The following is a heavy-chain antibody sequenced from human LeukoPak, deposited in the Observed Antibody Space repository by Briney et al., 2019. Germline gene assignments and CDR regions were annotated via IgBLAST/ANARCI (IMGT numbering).Heavy chain of an antibody. CDR3: ARGRYYYYMDV. Sequence: GRSLRLSCAASAFTFSSYWMHWVRQAPGKGLVWVSRIKSDGSSTSYADSAKGRFTISRHNAKNTLYLQMNSLRAEDTAVYYCARGRYYYYMDVWGKGTTVSVFS. J-gene: IGHJ6*03. CDR2: IKSDGSST. CDR1: AFTFSSYW. V-gene: IGHV3-74*01.